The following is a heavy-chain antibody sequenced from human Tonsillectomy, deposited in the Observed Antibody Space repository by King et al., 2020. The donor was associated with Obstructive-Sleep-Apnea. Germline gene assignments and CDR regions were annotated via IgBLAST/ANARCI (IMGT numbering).Heavy chain of an antibody. D-gene: IGHD6-19*01. CDR3: ARDPSRSSGWYYFDY. J-gene: IGHJ4*02. CDR2: IWYDGSYN. V-gene: IGHV3-33*01. CDR1: GFNFSSYG. Sequence: QLVQSGGGVVQPGRSLRLSCAASGFNFSSYGMHWVRLAPGKGLEWVAVIWYDGSYNYYGDSVKGRFTISRDNSKNTLYLQMNSLRAEDTAVYYCARDPSRSSGWYYFDYWGQGTLVTVSS.